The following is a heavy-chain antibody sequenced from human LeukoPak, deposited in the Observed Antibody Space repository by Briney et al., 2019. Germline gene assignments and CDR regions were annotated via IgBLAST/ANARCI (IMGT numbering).Heavy chain of an antibody. Sequence: GGSLRLSCAASGFTFSSYGMSWVRQAPGKGLEWVSAISGSGGSTYYADSVKGRFTISRDNSKNTLYLQMNSLRAEDTAVYYCARVRGRASWAANDYWGQGTLVTVSS. J-gene: IGHJ4*02. CDR3: ARVRGRASWAANDY. D-gene: IGHD3-16*01. CDR1: GFTFSSYG. V-gene: IGHV3-23*01. CDR2: ISGSGGST.